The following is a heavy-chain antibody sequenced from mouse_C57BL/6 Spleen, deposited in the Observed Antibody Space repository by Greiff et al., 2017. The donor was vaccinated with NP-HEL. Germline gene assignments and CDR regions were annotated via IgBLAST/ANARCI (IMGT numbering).Heavy chain of an antibody. CDR2: ISYDGSN. V-gene: IGHV3-6*01. CDR3: ARGGDWDVYFDY. CDR1: GYSITSGYY. D-gene: IGHD4-1*01. Sequence: DVQLQESGPGLVKPSQSLSLTCSVTGYSITSGYYWNWIRQFPGNKLEWMGYISYDGSNNYNPSLKNRISITRDTSKNQFFLKLNSVTTEDTATYYCARGGDWDVYFDYWGQGTTLTVSS. J-gene: IGHJ2*01.